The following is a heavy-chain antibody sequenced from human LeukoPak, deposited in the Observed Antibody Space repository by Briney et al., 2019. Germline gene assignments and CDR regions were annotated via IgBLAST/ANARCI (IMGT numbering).Heavy chain of an antibody. V-gene: IGHV1-2*02. CDR3: ARPRLSSSWYLDY. CDR2: INPKRVVT. D-gene: IGHD6-13*01. J-gene: IGHJ4*02. CDR1: RYTSTAYY. Sequence: ASVKVSCKASRYTSTAYYMQSGRQTPGHGLEWRGWINPKRVVTNYAQRIQGRVTMTSDTSISTAYMELSRLRSDDTAVYYCARPRLSSSWYLDYWGQGTLVTVSS.